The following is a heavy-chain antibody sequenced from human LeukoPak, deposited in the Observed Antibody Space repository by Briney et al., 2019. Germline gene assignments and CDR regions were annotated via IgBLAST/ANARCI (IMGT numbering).Heavy chain of an antibody. D-gene: IGHD6-19*01. CDR3: ARGSTSDWPLDH. V-gene: IGHV1-3*01. CDR2: TDADNGDT. Sequence: ASVKVSCKASGYDFNAYAIHWLRQAPGQRFEWMGRTDADNGDTAYSQKLQGRVTITRDTSARTVYMQLSSLRSEDTAAYYCARGSTSDWPLDHWGQETLVTISP. CDR1: GYDFNAYA. J-gene: IGHJ4*02.